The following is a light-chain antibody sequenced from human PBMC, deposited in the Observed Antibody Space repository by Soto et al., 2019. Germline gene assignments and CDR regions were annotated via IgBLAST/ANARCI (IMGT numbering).Light chain of an antibody. CDR1: SSNIGAGYD. CDR3: QSYDSSLSGSRV. Sequence: QSVLTQPPSVSGAPGQRVTISCSGSSSNIGAGYDVHWYQQLPGTAPKLLIYGNNNRPSGVPDRFSGSKSGTSASLAITGLVAEDEADNYCQSYDSSLSGSRVFGGGTKLTVL. V-gene: IGLV1-40*01. J-gene: IGLJ3*02. CDR2: GNN.